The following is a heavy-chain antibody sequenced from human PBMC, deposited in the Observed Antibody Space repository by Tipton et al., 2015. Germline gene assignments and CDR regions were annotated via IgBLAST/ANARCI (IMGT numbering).Heavy chain of an antibody. CDR3: ARGLRAPHISMLRGPYDD. CDR1: GFTFSYYD. J-gene: IGHJ4*02. V-gene: IGHV3-13*01. D-gene: IGHD3-10*01. Sequence: GSLRLSCAASGFTFSYYDMHWVRQVTGKGLEWVSGITPVGDAYYSDSVKGRFTISRENAKNSLSLQMNSLSAGDTAVYYCARGLRAPHISMLRGPYDDWGQGTLVTVSS. CDR2: ITPVGDA.